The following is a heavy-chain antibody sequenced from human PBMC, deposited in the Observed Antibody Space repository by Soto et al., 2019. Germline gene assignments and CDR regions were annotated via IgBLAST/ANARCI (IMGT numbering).Heavy chain of an antibody. V-gene: IGHV4-4*02. Sequence: SETLSLTCAVSGGSISSSNWWSWVRQPPGKGLEWIGEIYHSGSTNYNPSLKSRVTISVDKSKNQFSLKLSSVTAADTAVYYCARENYDFWSGYTGIDYWGQGTLVTVSS. CDR1: GGSISSSNW. CDR3: ARENYDFWSGYTGIDY. D-gene: IGHD3-3*01. CDR2: IYHSGST. J-gene: IGHJ4*02.